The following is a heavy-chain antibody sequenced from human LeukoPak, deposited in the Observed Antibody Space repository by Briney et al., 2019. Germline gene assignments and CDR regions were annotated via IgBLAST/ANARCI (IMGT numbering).Heavy chain of an antibody. CDR3: ARPYCSSTSCYGYFDY. D-gene: IGHD2-2*01. J-gene: IGHJ4*02. CDR1: GYSFTSYW. V-gene: IGHV5-51*01. CDR2: IYPGDSDT. Sequence: GASLKISCKGSGYSFTSYWIGWVRQMPGKGLEWMGIIYPGDSDTRYNPSFQGQVTISADKSISTAYLQWSSLKASDTATYYCARPYCSSTSCYGYFDYWGQGTLVTVSS.